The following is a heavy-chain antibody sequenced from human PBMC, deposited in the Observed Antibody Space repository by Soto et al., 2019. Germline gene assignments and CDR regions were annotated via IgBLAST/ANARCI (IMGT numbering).Heavy chain of an antibody. CDR2: LLPFFGTA. J-gene: IGHJ3*01. CDR1: GGTFRTES. CDR3: ARGPEYGGNCDDLDV. V-gene: IGHV1-69*13. Sequence: QVHLVQSGAEVKKPGSSVKVSCKYSGGTFRTESINWVRQAPGQGPEGMGGLLPFFGTADYAPRFQGRVTITADGATTTAYMELRSVTSQDTAVYFCARGPEYGGNCDDLDVWGQGTMVTVSS. D-gene: IGHD2-21*02.